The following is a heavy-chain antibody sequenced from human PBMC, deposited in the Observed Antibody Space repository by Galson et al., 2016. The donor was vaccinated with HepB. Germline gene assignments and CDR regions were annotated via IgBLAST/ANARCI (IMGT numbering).Heavy chain of an antibody. CDR3: ARDPYYDSGTYPEYFQH. D-gene: IGHD3-22*01. J-gene: IGHJ1*01. V-gene: IGHV1-18*01. Sequence: SVKVSCKASGYTFTSYGISWVRQVPGQGLEWMGWITAFNGNTIYAQNFQGRFTMTTDTSTNTVYMELRSLRSDATAVYYCARDPYYDSGTYPEYFQHWGQGTLVTVSS. CDR1: GYTFTSYG. CDR2: ITAFNGNT.